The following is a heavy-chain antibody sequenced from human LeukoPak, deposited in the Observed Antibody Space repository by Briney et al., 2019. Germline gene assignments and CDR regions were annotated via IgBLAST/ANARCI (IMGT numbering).Heavy chain of an antibody. Sequence: ASVKVSCKASGYTFTTYAITWVRQAPGQGLEWMGWISAYNGNTNYAQKLQGRVTMTTDTSTTTAYMELRSLRSDDTAVYYCARGRYYGDYPRQIDYWGQGTLVTVSS. J-gene: IGHJ4*02. CDR1: GYTFTTYA. CDR3: ARGRYYGDYPRQIDY. V-gene: IGHV1-18*01. D-gene: IGHD4-17*01. CDR2: ISAYNGNT.